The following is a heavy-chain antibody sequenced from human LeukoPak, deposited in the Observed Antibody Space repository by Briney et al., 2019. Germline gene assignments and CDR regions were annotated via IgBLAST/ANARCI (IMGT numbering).Heavy chain of an antibody. Sequence: GGSLRLSCAASGLTFSSYGMHWVRQAPGKGLEWVAVIWYDGSNKYYADSVKGRFTISRDNSKNTLYLQMNSLRAEDTAVYYCAKDQEVVGANPTDYWGQGTLVTVSS. CDR1: GLTFSSYG. D-gene: IGHD1-26*01. CDR2: IWYDGSNK. J-gene: IGHJ4*02. CDR3: AKDQEVVGANPTDY. V-gene: IGHV3-33*06.